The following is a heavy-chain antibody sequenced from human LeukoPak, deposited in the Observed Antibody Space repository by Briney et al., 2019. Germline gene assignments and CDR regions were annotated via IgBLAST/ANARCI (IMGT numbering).Heavy chain of an antibody. J-gene: IGHJ4*02. D-gene: IGHD3-3*01. CDR1: GFTFSSYA. V-gene: IGHV3-23*01. Sequence: PGGSLRLSWAASGFTFSSYAMSWVRQAPGKGLEWVATISGSGGSTYYADSVKGRFTISSDNSKNTLKLQMNSRRAEDTAVYYRAKTARIASYDYFDYWGQGTRVTVPP. CDR2: ISGSGGST. CDR3: AKTARIASYDYFDY.